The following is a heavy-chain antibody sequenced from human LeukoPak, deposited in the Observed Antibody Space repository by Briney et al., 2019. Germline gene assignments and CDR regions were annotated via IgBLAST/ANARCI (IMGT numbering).Heavy chain of an antibody. Sequence: PSETLSLTCTVSGGSISSGDYYWSWIRQPPGEGLEWIGYIYYSGSTYYNPSLKSRVTISVDTSKNQFSLKLSSVTAADTAVYYCARGQTYYYDSSGYPTYYFDYWGQGTLVTVSS. J-gene: IGHJ4*02. CDR3: ARGQTYYYDSSGYPTYYFDY. D-gene: IGHD3-22*01. CDR1: GGSISSGDYY. V-gene: IGHV4-30-4*01. CDR2: IYYSGST.